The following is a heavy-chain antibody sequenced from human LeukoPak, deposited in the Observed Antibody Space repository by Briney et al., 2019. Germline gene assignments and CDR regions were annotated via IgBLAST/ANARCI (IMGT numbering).Heavy chain of an antibody. CDR3: ASSGAYYDFWSGLGGIDY. J-gene: IGHJ4*02. CDR2: INPNSGGT. Sequence: ASVKVSCKASGYTFTGYYMHWVRQAPGQGLEWMGWINPNSGGTNYAQKFQGRVTMTRDTSISTAYMELSRLRSDDTAVYYCASSGAYYDFWSGLGGIDYWGQGTLVTVSS. CDR1: GYTFTGYY. D-gene: IGHD3-3*01. V-gene: IGHV1-2*02.